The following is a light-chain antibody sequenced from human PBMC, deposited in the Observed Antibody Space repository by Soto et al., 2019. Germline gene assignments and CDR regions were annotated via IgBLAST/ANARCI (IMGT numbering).Light chain of an antibody. V-gene: IGKV3-11*01. J-gene: IGKJ3*01. CDR3: QQRSNWV. Sequence: EIVLTQSPATLSLSPGERATLSCRVSQSVANYLAWYQQKPGQAPRLLIYDASNRATGIPVRFSGSGSGTAFTLTISSLEPEDFGIYYCQQRSNWVFGPGTKVDIK. CDR1: QSVANY. CDR2: DAS.